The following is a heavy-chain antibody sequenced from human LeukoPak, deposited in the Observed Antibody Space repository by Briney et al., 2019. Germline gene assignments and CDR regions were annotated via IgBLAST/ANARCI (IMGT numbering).Heavy chain of an antibody. CDR2: ISAYNGNT. V-gene: IGHV1-18*04. D-gene: IGHD2-15*01. Sequence: ASVKVSCKASGYTFSDYYIHWVRQAPGQGLEWMGWISAYNGNTNYAQKLQGRVTMTTDTSTSTAYMELRSLRSDDTAVYYCARVKSSGGSLPEDDAFDIWGQGTMVTVSS. J-gene: IGHJ3*02. CDR1: GYTFSDYY. CDR3: ARVKSSGGSLPEDDAFDI.